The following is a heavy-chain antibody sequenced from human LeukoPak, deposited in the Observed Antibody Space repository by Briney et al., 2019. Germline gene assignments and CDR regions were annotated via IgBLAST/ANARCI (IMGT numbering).Heavy chain of an antibody. CDR1: GFTFSSYG. D-gene: IGHD4-17*01. J-gene: IGHJ4*02. V-gene: IGHV3-30*18. Sequence: PGRSLRLSCAASGFTFSSYGMHWVRQAPGKGLEWVAVISYDGSNKYYADSVKGRFTISRDNSKNTLYLQMNSLRAEDTAVYYCAKDRTVTTFDLLYRFHPPPHYWGQGTLVTVSS. CDR3: AKDRTVTTFDLLYRFHPPPHY. CDR2: ISYDGSNK.